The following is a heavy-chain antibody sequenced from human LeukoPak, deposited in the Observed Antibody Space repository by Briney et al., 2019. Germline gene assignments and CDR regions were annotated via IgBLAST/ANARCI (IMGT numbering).Heavy chain of an antibody. Sequence: GRSLRLSSAASRFTLIDYSTNCVPQAPRKGLEWISYVGIDSGNTNYADYVKGRFTISGDKAKNSLYLQMNSLRVEDTAVYYCARDYKYAFDNWGQGTLVTVSS. D-gene: IGHD5-24*01. CDR1: RFTLIDYS. V-gene: IGHV3-48*01. CDR2: VGIDSGNT. CDR3: ARDYKYAFDN. J-gene: IGHJ4*02.